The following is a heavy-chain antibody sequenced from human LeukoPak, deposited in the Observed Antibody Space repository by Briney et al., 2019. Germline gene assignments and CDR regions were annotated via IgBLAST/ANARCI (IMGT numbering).Heavy chain of an antibody. V-gene: IGHV1-2*02. CDR3: ARSPVAIVVVTAILEAGNWFDP. CDR2: INPNNGAT. CDR1: GYTFTGSY. J-gene: IGHJ5*02. D-gene: IGHD2-21*02. Sequence: ASVKVSCKASGYTFTGSYMHWVRQAPGQGLEWMGWINPNNGATNYGQRFQGRVTMTRDTSISTAYMELSRLRSDDTAVYYCARSPVAIVVVTAILEAGNWFDPWGQGTLVTVSS.